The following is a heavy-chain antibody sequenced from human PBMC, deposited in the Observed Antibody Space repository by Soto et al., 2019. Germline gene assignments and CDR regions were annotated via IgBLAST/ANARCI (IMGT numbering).Heavy chain of an antibody. CDR1: GFSLTTSGVG. J-gene: IGHJ4*02. CDR3: AHHPYYGLGSYSFDY. D-gene: IGHD3-10*01. CDR2: IYWDDDK. Sequence: QITLKESGPTLVRPTQTLTLTCTFSGFSLTTSGVGVGWIRQPPGKALEWLAVIYWDDDKRYSSSLKSRLTSNKDTSKNQVVLTMTNMDPVDTAKYYCAHHPYYGLGSYSFDYWGQGTLVTVSS. V-gene: IGHV2-5*02.